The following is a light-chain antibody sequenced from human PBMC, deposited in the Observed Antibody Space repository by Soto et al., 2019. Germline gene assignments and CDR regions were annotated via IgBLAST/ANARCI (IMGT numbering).Light chain of an antibody. J-gene: IGKJ3*01. CDR1: QSVINY. CDR3: QKHDGVPQ. CDR2: DTS. V-gene: IGKV3-11*01. Sequence: EIVLTQSPATLSLSPGERATLSCRASQSVINYLAWYQQKPGQAPRLLIYDTSNRATGIPARFSGSGSGTDFTLIISSLEPEDFATYYCQKHDGVPQFGPGTKVDF.